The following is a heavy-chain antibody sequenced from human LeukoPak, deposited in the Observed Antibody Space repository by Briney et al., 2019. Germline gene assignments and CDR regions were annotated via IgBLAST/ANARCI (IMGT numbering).Heavy chain of an antibody. D-gene: IGHD5-12*01. CDR1: GGSISGSNYY. CDR2: IYYSGST. V-gene: IGHV4-39*01. CDR3: ARLVATSPRFDY. J-gene: IGHJ4*02. Sequence: SETLSLTCTVSGGSISGSNYYWGWIRQPPGKGLEWIGSIYYSGSTYYNPSLKSRVTISVDTSKNQFSLKLSSVTAADTAVYYCARLVATSPRFDYWGQGTLVTVSS.